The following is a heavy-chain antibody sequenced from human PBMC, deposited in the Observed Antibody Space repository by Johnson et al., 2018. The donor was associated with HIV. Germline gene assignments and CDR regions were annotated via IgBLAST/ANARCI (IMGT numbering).Heavy chain of an antibody. J-gene: IGHJ3*02. V-gene: IGHV3-52*01. CDR3: AREGIVGATGPGPTLQDAFDI. D-gene: IGHD1-26*01. CDR2: IKCDGSEK. CDR1: GFTFSSSW. Sequence: MMLVESGGGLVKPGGSLRLSCAASGFTFSSSWMRWVCQAPEKGLEWVADIKCDGSEKYYVDSVKGRLTISRDNAKNSLYLQVNSLRAEDMTVYYCAREGIVGATGPGPTLQDAFDIWRQGTMVTVSS.